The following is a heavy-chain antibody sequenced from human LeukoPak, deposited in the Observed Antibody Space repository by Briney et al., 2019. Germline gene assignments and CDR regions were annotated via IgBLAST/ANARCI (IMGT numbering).Heavy chain of an antibody. V-gene: IGHV1-8*01. CDR2: MNPNSGNT. J-gene: IGHJ4*02. CDR3: AREENWNYAYYFDY. Sequence: ASVKVSCKASGYTFTSYDINWVRQATGQGLEWMGWMNPNSGNTGYAQKFQGRVTMTRNTSISTAYMELSSLRSEDTAVYYCAREENWNYAYYFDYWGQGTLVTVSS. CDR1: GYTFTSYD. D-gene: IGHD1-7*01.